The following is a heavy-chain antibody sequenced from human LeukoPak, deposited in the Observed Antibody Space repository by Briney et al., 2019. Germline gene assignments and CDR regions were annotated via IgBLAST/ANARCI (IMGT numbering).Heavy chain of an antibody. Sequence: SETLSLTCAVSGYSINSGYSWTWLRLRPGKGLEWIGNIYHSGYAYYNPSLKSRVTISLDASKNQFSLRLSSVTAADTAVYYCARNSSLTTLKGGWFDPWGQGTLVTVSS. CDR1: GYSINSGYS. J-gene: IGHJ5*02. V-gene: IGHV4-38-2*01. D-gene: IGHD4-11*01. CDR2: IYHSGYA. CDR3: ARNSSLTTLKGGWFDP.